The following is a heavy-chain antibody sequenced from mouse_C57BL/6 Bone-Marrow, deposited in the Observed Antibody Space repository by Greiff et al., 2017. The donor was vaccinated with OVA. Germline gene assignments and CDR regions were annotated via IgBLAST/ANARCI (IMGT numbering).Heavy chain of an antibody. CDR2: IRNKANNHAT. D-gene: IGHD2-1*01. J-gene: IGHJ3*01. CDR1: GFTFSDAW. Sequence: EVNVVESGGGLVQPGGSMKLSCAASGFTFSDAWMDWVRQSPEKGLEWVAEIRNKANNHATYYAESVKGRFTISRDDSKSSVYLQMNSLRAEDTGIDYCTRGGKAWFAYWGQGTLVTVSA. V-gene: IGHV6-6*01. CDR3: TRGGKAWFAY.